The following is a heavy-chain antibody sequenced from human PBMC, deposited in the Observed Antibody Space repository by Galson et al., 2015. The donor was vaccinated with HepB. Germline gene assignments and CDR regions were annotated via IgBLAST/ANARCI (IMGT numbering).Heavy chain of an antibody. CDR3: ATVGAGAFDF. Sequence: SVKVSCKVSGYTFTELSMHWVRQAPGKGLEWMGGFDPERGETMYAQYFQGRLTMTEDTSADTAYMELSSLRSDDTAVYYCATVGAGAFDFWGQGTMVTVSS. D-gene: IGHD3-16*01. CDR2: FDPERGET. J-gene: IGHJ3*01. CDR1: GYTFTELS. V-gene: IGHV1-24*01.